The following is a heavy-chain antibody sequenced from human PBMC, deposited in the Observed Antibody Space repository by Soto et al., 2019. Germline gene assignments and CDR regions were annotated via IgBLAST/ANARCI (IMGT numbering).Heavy chain of an antibody. CDR2: ISTYNGDT. CDR1: GYTFSKFG. J-gene: IGHJ5*02. Sequence: QVQLVQSGAEVKKPGASVKVSCKASGYTFSKFGVNWVRQAPGQGLEWLGWISTYNGDTMYAQSLQGRISLTTDTSTSTAYMELRSLRSDDTAVYYCARDLFDVSTPNWFDPWGQGTLVTVSS. CDR3: ARDLFDVSTPNWFDP. V-gene: IGHV1-18*01.